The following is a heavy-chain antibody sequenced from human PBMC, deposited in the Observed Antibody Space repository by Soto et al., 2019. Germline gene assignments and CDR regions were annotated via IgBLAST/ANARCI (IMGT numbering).Heavy chain of an antibody. J-gene: IGHJ4*02. CDR3: ARESEGLTSNFDY. Sequence: VGSLRLSCAASGFTFTRYSMNWVRQAPGKGLEWVSSISSTTNYIYYGDSMKGRFTISRDNAKNSLYPEMNSLRAEDTAVYYCARESEGLTSNFDYWGQGTLVTVSS. CDR2: ISSTTNYI. V-gene: IGHV3-21*06. CDR1: GFTFTRYS.